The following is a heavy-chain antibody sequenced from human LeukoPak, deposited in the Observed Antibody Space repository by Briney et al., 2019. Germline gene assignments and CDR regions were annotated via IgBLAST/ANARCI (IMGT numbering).Heavy chain of an antibody. CDR1: GGTFSSYA. D-gene: IGHD3-22*01. CDR2: IIPIFGTA. CDR3: ARDRPDYYDSSGPVGGYFDY. Sequence: SVKVSCTASGGTFSSYAISWVRQAPGQGLEWMGGIIPIFGTANYAQKFQGRVTITADESTSTAYMELSSLRSEDTAVYYCARDRPDYYDSSGPVGGYFDYWGQGTLVTVSS. V-gene: IGHV1-69*13. J-gene: IGHJ4*02.